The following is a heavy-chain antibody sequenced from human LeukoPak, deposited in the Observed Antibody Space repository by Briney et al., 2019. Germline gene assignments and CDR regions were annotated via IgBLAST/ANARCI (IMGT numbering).Heavy chain of an antibody. J-gene: IGHJ4*02. CDR2: INHSGST. V-gene: IGHV4-34*01. D-gene: IGHD3-10*01. CDR3: ARASGSGSYYNSYYFDY. CDR1: GGSFSGYY. Sequence: SETLSLTCAVYGGSFSGYYWSWIRQPPGKGLEWIGEINHSGSTNYNPSLKSRVTISVDTSKNQFPLKLSSVTAADTAVYYCARASGSGSYYNSYYFDYWGQGTLVTVSS.